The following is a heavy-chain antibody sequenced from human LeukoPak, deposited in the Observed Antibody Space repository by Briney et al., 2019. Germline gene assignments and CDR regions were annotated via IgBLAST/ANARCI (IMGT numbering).Heavy chain of an antibody. Sequence: GGSLRLSCVVSGFTFSSYSINWVRQAPGKGLEWVSYISSSGSTIYYADSVKGRFTISRDNAKNSLYLQMNSLRAEDTAVYYCVRDYRACFDYWGQGTLVTVSS. CDR1: GFTFSSYS. CDR2: ISSSGSTI. CDR3: VRDYRACFDY. J-gene: IGHJ4*02. D-gene: IGHD3-16*02. V-gene: IGHV3-48*04.